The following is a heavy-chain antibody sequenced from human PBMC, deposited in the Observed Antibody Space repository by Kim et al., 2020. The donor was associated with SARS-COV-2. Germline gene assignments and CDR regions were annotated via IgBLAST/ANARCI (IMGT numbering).Heavy chain of an antibody. D-gene: IGHD3-10*01. CDR1: GFTVSSNY. Sequence: GGSLRLSCAASGFTVSSNYMSWVRQAPGKGLEWVSFIYSAGTTKYADSVKGRFAISRDNSKNTLYLQMNSLRAEDTAVYYCVRWDQYYYQYWGQGTLVTVSS. CDR2: IYSAGTT. J-gene: IGHJ1*01. V-gene: IGHV3-53*01. CDR3: VRWDQYYYQY.